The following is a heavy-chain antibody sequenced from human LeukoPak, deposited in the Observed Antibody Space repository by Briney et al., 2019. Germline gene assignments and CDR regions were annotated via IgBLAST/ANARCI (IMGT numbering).Heavy chain of an antibody. CDR1: GGTFSSYA. J-gene: IGHJ3*02. CDR2: IIPIFGTA. CDR3: VLSLGPKVSGAFDI. D-gene: IGHD2-15*01. Sequence: GASVKVSCKASGGTFSSYAISWVRQAPGQGLEWMGGIIPIFGTANYTQKFQGRVTITTDESTSTAYMELSSLRSEDTAVYYCVLSLGPKVSGAFDIWGQGTMVTVSS. V-gene: IGHV1-69*05.